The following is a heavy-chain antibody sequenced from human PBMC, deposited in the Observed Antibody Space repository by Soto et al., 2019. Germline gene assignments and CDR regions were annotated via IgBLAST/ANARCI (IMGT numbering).Heavy chain of an antibody. Sequence: PGESLKISCKGSGYSFTSYWLGCVRQMPWKGLEWVVITYPGDSDTRYSPSFQGQVTISADQSITTAYLQWSSLKASDTAMYYCARLGCYCTNGVCYTPPFDFDYWGQGPLVNVCS. CDR3: ARLGCYCTNGVCYTPPFDFDY. D-gene: IGHD2-8*01. J-gene: IGHJ4*02. V-gene: IGHV5-51*01. CDR1: GYSFTSYW. CDR2: TYPGDSDT.